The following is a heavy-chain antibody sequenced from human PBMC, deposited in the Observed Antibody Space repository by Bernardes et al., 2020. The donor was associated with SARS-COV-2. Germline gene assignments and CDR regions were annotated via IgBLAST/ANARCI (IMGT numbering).Heavy chain of an antibody. Sequence: GGSLRLSCAASGFTFSSYGMHWVRQAPGKGLEWVAVISYDGSNKYYADSVKGRFTISRDNSKNTLYLQMNSLRAEDTAVYYCAKDRGSYGSGSYYLYYYYYGMDVWGQGTTVTVSS. CDR1: GFTFSSYG. CDR2: ISYDGSNK. D-gene: IGHD3-10*01. CDR3: AKDRGSYGSGSYYLYYYYYGMDV. V-gene: IGHV3-30*18. J-gene: IGHJ6*02.